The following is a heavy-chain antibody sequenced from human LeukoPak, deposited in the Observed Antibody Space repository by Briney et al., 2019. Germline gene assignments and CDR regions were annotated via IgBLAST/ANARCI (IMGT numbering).Heavy chain of an antibody. CDR1: GGSISTYY. CDR2: IYHSGST. V-gene: IGHV4-59*12. CDR3: ARTYGSGSYYPHEGAFDI. Sequence: SETLSLTCTVSGGSISTYYWSWIRQPPGKGLEWIGYIYHSGSTYYNPSLKSRVTISVDRSKNQFSLKLSSVTAADTAVYYCARTYGSGSYYPHEGAFDIWGQGTMVTVSS. J-gene: IGHJ3*02. D-gene: IGHD3-10*01.